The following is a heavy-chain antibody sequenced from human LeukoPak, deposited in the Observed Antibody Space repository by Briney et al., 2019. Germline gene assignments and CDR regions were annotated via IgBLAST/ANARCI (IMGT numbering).Heavy chain of an antibody. J-gene: IGHJ6*03. CDR3: AKNRGHCVNGVCHNYYYMDV. CDR1: GFTFSTYA. V-gene: IGHV3-23*01. D-gene: IGHD2-8*01. CDR2: VSGSAGRT. Sequence: GGSLRLSCAASGFTFSTYAMTWVRQAPGKGLEWVSTVSGSAGRTDYADSVKGRFTISRDNLKNTLYLQMNSLRAEDTAVYYCAKNRGHCVNGVCHNYYYMDVWGKGTTVTVSS.